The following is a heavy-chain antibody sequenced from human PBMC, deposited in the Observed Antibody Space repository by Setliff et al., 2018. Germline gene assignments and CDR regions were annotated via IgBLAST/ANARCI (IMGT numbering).Heavy chain of an antibody. CDR1: GNSFSSFS. CDR3: ARRPIALAGYRKGAFDI. J-gene: IGHJ3*02. CDR2: VSTYNGDT. D-gene: IGHD6-19*01. V-gene: IGHV1-18*01. Sequence: GASVKVSCKASGNSFSSFSITWVRQAPGQGLEWMGWVSTYNGDTKYAQNFRGRVTMTTDMSTSTVYMELRTLRSDDTAVYFCARRPIALAGYRKGAFDIWGQGTMVT.